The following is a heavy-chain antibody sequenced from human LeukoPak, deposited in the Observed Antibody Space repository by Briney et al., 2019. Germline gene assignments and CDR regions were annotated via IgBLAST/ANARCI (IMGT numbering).Heavy chain of an antibody. CDR3: ARDLPGAGHYYDSSGPTSHAFDI. V-gene: IGHV3-21*04. D-gene: IGHD3-22*01. J-gene: IGHJ3*02. CDR1: GFTFSSYS. CDR2: ISSSSNYI. Sequence: GGSLRLSCAASGFTFSSYSMNWVRQAPGKGLEWVSSISSSSNYIYYADSVKGRFTISRDNAKNSLYLQMNSLRAEDTAVYYCARDLPGAGHYYDSSGPTSHAFDIWGQGTMVTVSS.